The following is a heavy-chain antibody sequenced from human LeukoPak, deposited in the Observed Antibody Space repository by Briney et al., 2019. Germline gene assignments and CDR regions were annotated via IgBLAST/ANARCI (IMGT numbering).Heavy chain of an antibody. CDR1: GFTFSSSA. CDR2: IVSNGGST. D-gene: IGHD5-12*01. Sequence: TGGSLRRSCSASGFTFSSSAMHWVRQAPGKGLEYVSAIVSNGGSTYYADSVKGRFTISRDNSKNTLYLQMSSLRAEDTAVYYCVKPSGYSGYGYFFDYWGQGTLVTVSS. V-gene: IGHV3-64D*06. J-gene: IGHJ4*02. CDR3: VKPSGYSGYGYFFDY.